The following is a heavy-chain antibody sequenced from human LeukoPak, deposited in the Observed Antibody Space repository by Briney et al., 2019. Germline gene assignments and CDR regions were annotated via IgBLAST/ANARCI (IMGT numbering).Heavy chain of an antibody. D-gene: IGHD1-1*01. J-gene: IGHJ4*02. CDR2: IKQDESEK. V-gene: IGHV3-7*01. CDR3: ARDKIEGPTKLDY. Sequence: GGSLRLSCAAPGFTFSSYWMSWVRQAPGKGLEWVANIKQDESEKYYVDSVKGRFTISRDNANNSLYLQMNSLRAEDTAVYYCARDKIEGPTKLDYWGQGILVTVSS. CDR1: GFTFSSYW.